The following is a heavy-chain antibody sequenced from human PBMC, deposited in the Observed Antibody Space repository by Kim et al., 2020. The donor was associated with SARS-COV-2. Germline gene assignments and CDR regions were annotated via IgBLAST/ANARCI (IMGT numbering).Heavy chain of an antibody. V-gene: IGHV4-4*07. CDR2: IYASGTT. D-gene: IGHD6-13*01. CDR1: GGSMRSYY. Sequence: SETLSLTCSVSGGSMRSYYWSWVRQPAGKGLEWIGRIYASGTTNYNPSLKSRVTMSVDTSKNQFSLKLSSVTAADTAVYYCVGYSSSWYGGSVGIFDYWGQGTQVTVSS. CDR3: VGYSSSWYGGSVGIFDY. J-gene: IGHJ4*02.